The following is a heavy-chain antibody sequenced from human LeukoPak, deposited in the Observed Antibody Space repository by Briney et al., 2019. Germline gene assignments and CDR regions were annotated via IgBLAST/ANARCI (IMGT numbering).Heavy chain of an antibody. J-gene: IGHJ4*02. Sequence: SETLSLTCTVSGGSISSYYWSWIRQPPGKGLEWIGYIYYSGSTIYNPSFKSRVTISVDTSKNQFSLKLSSVTAADTAVYYCARGVRRLCSSTSCSIYYFDYWGQGTLVTVSS. D-gene: IGHD2-2*01. CDR3: ARGVRRLCSSTSCSIYYFDY. CDR2: IYYSGST. V-gene: IGHV4-59*01. CDR1: GGSISSYY.